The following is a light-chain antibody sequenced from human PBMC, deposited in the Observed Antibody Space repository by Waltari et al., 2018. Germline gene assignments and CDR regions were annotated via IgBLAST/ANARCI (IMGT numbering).Light chain of an antibody. Sequence: SYVLTQPPSVSVAPGPTARITGGGNDIARKSVHWNQQKPGQAPLVVVYDDTDRPSGIPGRFSGSNSGNTATLIISRVEAGDEADYYCQVWDSGSHHVLFGGGTKLTVL. CDR1: DIARKS. V-gene: IGLV3-21*02. CDR2: DDT. J-gene: IGLJ2*01. CDR3: QVWDSGSHHVL.